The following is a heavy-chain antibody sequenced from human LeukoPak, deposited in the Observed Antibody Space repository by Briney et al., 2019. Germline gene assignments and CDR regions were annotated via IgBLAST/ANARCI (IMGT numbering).Heavy chain of an antibody. J-gene: IGHJ4*02. Sequence: SETLSLTCTVSGTSISSYYWSWIRQSPGKGLECIGYIYASGGANYNPSLKSRVIISVDTSKNQFSLKMNSVTAADTAVYYCARDHLPGTGLWKFDFWGQGTLVTVSS. D-gene: IGHD3/OR15-3a*01. CDR3: ARDHLPGTGLWKFDF. V-gene: IGHV4-59*01. CDR2: IYASGGA. CDR1: GTSISSYY.